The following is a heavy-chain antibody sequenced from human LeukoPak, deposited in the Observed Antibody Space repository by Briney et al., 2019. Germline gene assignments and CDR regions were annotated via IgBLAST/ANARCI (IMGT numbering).Heavy chain of an antibody. Sequence: GGSLRLSCAASGFSSSRYWMHWVRQAPGKGLVWVSRINSDGSITTYADSVKGRFTISRDNAKNTLYLQMNSLRVEDTAVYYCARDEDVYSSSYYSYWGQGTLVTVSS. D-gene: IGHD6-13*01. V-gene: IGHV3-74*03. CDR3: ARDEDVYSSSYYSY. CDR2: INSDGSIT. J-gene: IGHJ4*02. CDR1: GFSSSRYW.